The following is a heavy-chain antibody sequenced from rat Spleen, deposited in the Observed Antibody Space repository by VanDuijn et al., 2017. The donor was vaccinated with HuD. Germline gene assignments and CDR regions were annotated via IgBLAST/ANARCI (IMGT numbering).Heavy chain of an antibody. J-gene: IGHJ1*01. D-gene: IGHD2-2*01. CDR1: GFLFSSFP. V-gene: IGHV5-46*01. Sequence: EVQLVESGGGLVQPGGSMKLSCAASGFLFSSFPLAWVRQAPTRGLEWVATISYGDSSGHSSTYYRDSVKGRFTISRDDAKSTLYLQMDSLRSEDTATYHCARDGDLRYWYFDFWGPGAMVTVSS. CDR2: ISYGDSSGHSST. CDR3: ARDGDLRYWYFDF.